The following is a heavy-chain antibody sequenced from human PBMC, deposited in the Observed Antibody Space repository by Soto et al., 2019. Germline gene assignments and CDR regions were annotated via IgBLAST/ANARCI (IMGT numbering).Heavy chain of an antibody. Sequence: VQLVQSGAEVKKPGASVKVSCKASGYTFTSYGISWVRQAPGQGLEWMGWISAYNGNTNYAQKLQGRVTMTTDTSTSTAYMELRSLRADDTAVYYCARGIAAAGTYYLLPYDYYYGMDVWGQGTTVTVSS. CDR1: GYTFTSYG. CDR3: ARGIAAAGTYYLLPYDYYYGMDV. D-gene: IGHD6-13*01. CDR2: ISAYNGNT. V-gene: IGHV1-18*01. J-gene: IGHJ6*02.